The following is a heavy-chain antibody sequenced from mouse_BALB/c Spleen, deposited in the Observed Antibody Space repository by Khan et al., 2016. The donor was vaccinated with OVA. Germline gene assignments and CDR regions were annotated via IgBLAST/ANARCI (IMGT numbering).Heavy chain of an antibody. Sequence: QVQLQQSGAELARPADSVKISCKASGYTFTSYTMHWVKQRPGQGLEWLGDINPSSGYTKYNQKFKHKATFTADNSSSTAHMKLGSLTSEDSEDYYCARTLESWGQGTTLTVSS. CDR1: GYTFTSYT. CDR3: ARTLES. J-gene: IGHJ2*01. CDR2: INPSSGYT. V-gene: IGHV1-4*01.